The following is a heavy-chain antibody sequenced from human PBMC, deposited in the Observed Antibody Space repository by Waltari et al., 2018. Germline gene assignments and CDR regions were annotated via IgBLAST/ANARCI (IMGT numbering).Heavy chain of an antibody. CDR3: ARDRNYDFWTGRYGMDV. CDR1: GYIFTGHF. Sequence: QVQLVQSGTEVKKVGASVKVSCKASGYIFTGHFINWVRQAPGQILEWVGRIKTRNGDTDYAQNFQCRVTMTSDTPITTVYMELSSLRSDDKAVYYCARDRNYDFWTGRYGMDVWGQGTTVTVSS. J-gene: IGHJ6*02. D-gene: IGHD3-3*01. CDR2: IKTRNGDT. V-gene: IGHV1-2*06.